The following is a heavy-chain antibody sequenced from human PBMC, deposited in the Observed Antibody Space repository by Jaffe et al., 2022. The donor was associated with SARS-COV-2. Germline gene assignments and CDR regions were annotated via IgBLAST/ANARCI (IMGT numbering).Heavy chain of an antibody. CDR2: IYYSGST. J-gene: IGHJ4*02. V-gene: IGHV4-31*03. CDR1: GGSISSGGYY. D-gene: IGHD3-22*01. Sequence: QVQLQESGPGLVKPSQTLSLTCTVSGGSISSGGYYWSWIRQHPGKGLEWIGYIYYSGSTYYNPSLKSRVTISVDTSKNQFSLKLSSVTAADTAVYYCARGPGGEYYYDSSGYGGHFDYWGQGTLVTVSS. CDR3: ARGPGGEYYYDSSGYGGHFDY.